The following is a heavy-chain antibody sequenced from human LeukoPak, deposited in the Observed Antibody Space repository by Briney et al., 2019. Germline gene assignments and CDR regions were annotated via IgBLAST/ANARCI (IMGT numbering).Heavy chain of an antibody. J-gene: IGHJ4*02. Sequence: PGGSLRLSCAASGFTFSSYAMHWVRQAPGKGLEWVAVISYDGSNKYYADSVKGRFTISRDNSKNTLYLQMNSLRAEDTAVYYCANLLSGDSNFDYWGQGTLVSVSS. D-gene: IGHD2-21*02. CDR2: ISYDGSNK. CDR3: ANLLSGDSNFDY. V-gene: IGHV3-30-3*01. CDR1: GFTFSSYA.